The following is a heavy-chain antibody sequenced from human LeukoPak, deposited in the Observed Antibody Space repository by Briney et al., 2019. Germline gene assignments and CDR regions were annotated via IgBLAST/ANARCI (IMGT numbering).Heavy chain of an antibody. CDR2: IYPDDSDT. CDR3: ARQGWELLNNYFDY. CDR1: GYTFTNYW. V-gene: IGHV5-51*01. Sequence: GESLKISCQGFGYTFTNYWIAWVRQMPGKGLEWMGVIYPDDSDTRYSPSFQGQVTISADKSISTAYLQWSSLKASDTAMYYCARQGWELLNNYFDYWGQGTLVTVSS. D-gene: IGHD1-26*01. J-gene: IGHJ4*02.